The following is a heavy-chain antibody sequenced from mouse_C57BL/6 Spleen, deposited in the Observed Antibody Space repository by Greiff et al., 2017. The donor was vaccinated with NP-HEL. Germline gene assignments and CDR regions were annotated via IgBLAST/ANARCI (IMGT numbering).Heavy chain of an antibody. CDR3: ARSRLGPYAMDY. J-gene: IGHJ4*01. CDR2: INPNNGGT. D-gene: IGHD4-1*01. V-gene: IGHV1-18*01. CDR1: GYTFTDYN. Sequence: EVQLQQSGPELVKPGASVKIPCKASGYTFTDYNMDWVKQSHGKSLEWIGDINPNNGGTICNQKFKGKATLTVDKSSSTAYMELRSLTSEDTAVYYCARSRLGPYAMDYWGQGTSVTVSS.